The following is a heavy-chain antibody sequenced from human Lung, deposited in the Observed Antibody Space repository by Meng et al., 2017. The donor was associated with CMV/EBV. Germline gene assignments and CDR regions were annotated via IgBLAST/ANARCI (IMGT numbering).Heavy chain of an antibody. CDR1: GGSISTHY. D-gene: IGHD6-13*01. J-gene: IGHJ5*02. V-gene: IGHV4-59*11. Sequence: SETLSLXXIVSGGSISTHYWSWIRQPPGKGLEWIGYVFYNGNANYNPSLTSRVTISVDTSKNQFPLKLNSVTAADTAVYYCARSRAAWDWFDPWGQGTLVTVSS. CDR3: ARSRAAWDWFDP. CDR2: VFYNGNA.